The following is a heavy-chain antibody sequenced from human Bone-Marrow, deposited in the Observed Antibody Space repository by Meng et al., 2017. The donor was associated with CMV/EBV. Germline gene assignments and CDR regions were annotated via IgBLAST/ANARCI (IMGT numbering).Heavy chain of an antibody. J-gene: IGHJ4*02. CDR1: FPFSTAW. Sequence: FPFSTAWMSWVRQAPGKGLKWVCRIKSKTDGGTTDYAAPVKGRFTISRDDSKNTLYLQMNSLKTEDTAVYYCTTRGDYGGKEYYFDYWGQGTLVTVSS. CDR3: TTRGDYGGKEYYFDY. CDR2: IKSKTDGGTT. D-gene: IGHD4-23*01. V-gene: IGHV3-15*01.